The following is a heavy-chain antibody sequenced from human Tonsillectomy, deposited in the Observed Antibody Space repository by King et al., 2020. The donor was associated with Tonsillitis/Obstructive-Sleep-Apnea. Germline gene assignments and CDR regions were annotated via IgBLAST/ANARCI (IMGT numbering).Heavy chain of an antibody. J-gene: IGHJ5*02. CDR1: GYSFTNYW. CDR3: ARLAVAARVKAGFNWFDP. V-gene: IGHV5-10-1*01. D-gene: IGHD6-6*01. CDR2: IDPSDSYT. Sequence: QLVQSGAEVKKPGESLRISCKGSGYSFTNYWISWVRQMPGKGLEWMGRIDPSDSYTNYSPSFQGHVTISADKSISTVYLQWSSLKASDTAMYYCARLAVAARVKAGFNWFDPWGQGTLVTVSS.